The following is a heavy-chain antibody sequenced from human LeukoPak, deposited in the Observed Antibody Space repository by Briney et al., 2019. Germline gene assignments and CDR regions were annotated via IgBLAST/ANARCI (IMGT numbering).Heavy chain of an antibody. V-gene: IGHV3-30*04. CDR1: GFTFSSYA. Sequence: AGRSLRLSCAASGFTFSSYAMHWVRQAPGEGLEWVAVISYDGSNKYYADSVKGRFTISRDNSKNTLYLQMNSLRAEDTAVYYCARVWRGYCSSTSCYFFSGDYYYYGMDVWGQGTTVTVSS. J-gene: IGHJ6*02. D-gene: IGHD2-2*01. CDR2: ISYDGSNK. CDR3: ARVWRGYCSSTSCYFFSGDYYYYGMDV.